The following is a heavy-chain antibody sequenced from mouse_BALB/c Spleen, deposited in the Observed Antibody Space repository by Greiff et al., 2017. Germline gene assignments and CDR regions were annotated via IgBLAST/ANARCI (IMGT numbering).Heavy chain of an antibody. CDR1: GFTFNTNA. V-gene: IGHV10S3*01. CDR3: VRDEGDGWYFDV. CDR2: IRSKSNKYAT. D-gene: IGHD3-3*01. J-gene: IGHJ1*01. Sequence: TGGGLVQPKGSLKLSCAASGFTFNTNAMNWVRQAPGKGLEWVARIRSKSNKYATYYADSVKDRFTISRDDSQSMLYLQMNNLKTEDTAMYYCVRDEGDGWYFDVWGAGTTVTVSS.